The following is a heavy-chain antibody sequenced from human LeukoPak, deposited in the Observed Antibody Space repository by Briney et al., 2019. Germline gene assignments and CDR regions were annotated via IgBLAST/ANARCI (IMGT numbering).Heavy chain of an antibody. CDR3: ARAGVVVPAAYYYYYGMDV. D-gene: IGHD2-2*01. CDR2: ISGSGGST. CDR1: GFTFSSYA. Sequence: GGSLRLSCAASGFTFSSYAMSWVRQAPGKGLEWVSAISGSGGSTYYADSVKGRFTISRDNSKNTLYLQMNSLRAEDTAVYYCARAGVVVPAAYYYYYGMDVWGQGTTVTVSS. J-gene: IGHJ6*02. V-gene: IGHV3-23*01.